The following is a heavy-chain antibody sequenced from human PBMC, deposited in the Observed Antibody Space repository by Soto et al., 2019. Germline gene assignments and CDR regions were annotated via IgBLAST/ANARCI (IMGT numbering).Heavy chain of an antibody. V-gene: IGHV4-30-4*01. Sequence: PSETLSLTCTVSGGSISSGDYYWSWIRQPPGKGLEWIGYIYYSGSNYYNPSLKSRVTISVDTSKNQFSLKLSSVTAADTAVYYCASQTIGYCSSTSCYLGYFDYWGQGTLVTVSS. CDR1: GGSISSGDYY. D-gene: IGHD2-2*01. CDR3: ASQTIGYCSSTSCYLGYFDY. CDR2: IYYSGSN. J-gene: IGHJ4*02.